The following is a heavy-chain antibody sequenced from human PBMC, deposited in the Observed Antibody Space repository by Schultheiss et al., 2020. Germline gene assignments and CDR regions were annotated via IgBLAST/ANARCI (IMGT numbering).Heavy chain of an antibody. Sequence: GESLKISCAASGFTFSSYWMSWVRQAPGKGLEWVAVISYDGSNKYYADSVKGRFTISRDNAKNSLYLQMNSLRAEDTAVYYCAKDAHRWYELLLHWGQGTLVTVSS. CDR1: GFTFSSYW. CDR3: AKDAHRWYELLLH. CDR2: ISYDGSNK. D-gene: IGHD3-10*01. V-gene: IGHV3-30*18. J-gene: IGHJ4*02.